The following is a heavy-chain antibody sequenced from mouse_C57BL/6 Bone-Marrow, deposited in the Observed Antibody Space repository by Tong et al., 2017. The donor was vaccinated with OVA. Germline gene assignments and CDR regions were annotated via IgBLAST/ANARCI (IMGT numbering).Heavy chain of an antibody. Sequence: VQLQESGPELVKPGASVKISCKASGYAFSSSLMNWVKQRPGKGLEWIGRIYPGDGDTNYNGKFKGKATLTADKSSSTAYMQLSSLTSEDSAVYFNGNYWYFDVWGTGTTVTVSS. CDR2: IYPGDGDT. CDR3: GNYWYFDV. V-gene: IGHV1-82*01. J-gene: IGHJ1*03. D-gene: IGHD2-1*01. CDR1: GYAFSSSL.